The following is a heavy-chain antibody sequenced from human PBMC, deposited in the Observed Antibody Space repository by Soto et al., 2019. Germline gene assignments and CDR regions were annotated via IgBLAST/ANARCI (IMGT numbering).Heavy chain of an antibody. D-gene: IGHD2-21*02. CDR1: GGSISSSSYY. CDR3: ARHCGGDCYPSQYYFDY. Sequence: SETLSLTCTVSGGSISSSSYYWGWIRQPPGKGLEWIGSIYYSGSTYYNPSLKSRVTISVDTSKNQFSLKLSSVTAADTAVYYCARHCGGDCYPSQYYFDYWGQGTLVTVSS. J-gene: IGHJ4*02. CDR2: IYYSGST. V-gene: IGHV4-39*01.